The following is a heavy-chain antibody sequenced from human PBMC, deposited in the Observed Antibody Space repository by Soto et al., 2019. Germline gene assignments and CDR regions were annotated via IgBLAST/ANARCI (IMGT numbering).Heavy chain of an antibody. D-gene: IGHD3-3*01. V-gene: IGHV4-31*03. CDR2: IYYSGST. CDR1: GGSISSGGYY. CDR3: ARSSEYYDFWSGYSNGWFDP. Sequence: QVQLQESGPGLVKPSQTLSLTCTVSGGSISSGGYYWSWIRQHPGKGLEWIGYIYYSGSTYYNPSIKSRVTISVDTSKNQFSLKLSSVTAADTAVYYCARSSEYYDFWSGYSNGWFDPWGQGTLVTVSS. J-gene: IGHJ5*02.